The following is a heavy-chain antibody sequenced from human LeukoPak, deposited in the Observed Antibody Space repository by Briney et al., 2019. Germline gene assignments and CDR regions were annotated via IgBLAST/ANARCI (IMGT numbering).Heavy chain of an antibody. J-gene: IGHJ4*02. D-gene: IGHD3-10*01. CDR2: INQNAYT. Sequence: SETLSLTCAVYGESSSAFFWSWIRQSPGKGLEWIGEINQNAYTKYNPSLKGRVTMSVDASKNQFSLRANSVTAADTAVYYCARVGSTPAKFDYWGQGMLVVVSA. CDR1: GESSSAFF. V-gene: IGHV4-34*01. CDR3: ARVGSTPAKFDY.